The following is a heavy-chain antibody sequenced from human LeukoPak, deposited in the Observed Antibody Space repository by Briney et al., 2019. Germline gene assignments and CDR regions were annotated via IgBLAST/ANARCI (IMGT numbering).Heavy chain of an antibody. CDR1: GFTFSSYW. V-gene: IGHV3-7*01. CDR3: ARGKWSTRYFDY. Sequence: GGSLRLSCAASGFTFSSYWMSWVRQAPGKGLEWVANIKQDGSEKYYVDSVKGRFTISRDNAENSLSLQMNSLRVEDTALYYCARGKWSTRYFDYWGQGTLVTVSP. D-gene: IGHD3-3*01. CDR2: IKQDGSEK. J-gene: IGHJ4*02.